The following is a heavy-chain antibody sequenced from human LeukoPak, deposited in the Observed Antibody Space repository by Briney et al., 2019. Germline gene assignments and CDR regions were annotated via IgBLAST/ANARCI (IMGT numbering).Heavy chain of an antibody. CDR3: SRGGANDL. Sequence: SETLSLTCTVVGGSITSDYWSWIRQPAGKGLEWIGRIFTSGSTAYNPSLKSRVTMSLGASKNQFFLKLSSVTAADTAAYFCSRGGANDLWGQGTLVTVSS. J-gene: IGHJ5*02. D-gene: IGHD4/OR15-4a*01. V-gene: IGHV4-4*07. CDR2: IFTSGST. CDR1: GGSITSDY.